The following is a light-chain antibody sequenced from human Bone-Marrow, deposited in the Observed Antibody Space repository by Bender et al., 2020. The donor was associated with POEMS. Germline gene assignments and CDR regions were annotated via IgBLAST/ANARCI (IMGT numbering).Light chain of an antibody. CDR2: YDD. Sequence: QSVVTQPPSLSEAPRQRVTISCSGSSSNIGNHGVNWYQQLPGEAPKLLIYYDDLLTPGVSDRFSASKSGTSASLAISEFQSEDEALSYCSAWDDSLSGWVFVEGTKQTVL. CDR3: SAWDDSLSGWV. V-gene: IGLV1-36*01. J-gene: IGLJ3*02. CDR1: SSNIGNHG.